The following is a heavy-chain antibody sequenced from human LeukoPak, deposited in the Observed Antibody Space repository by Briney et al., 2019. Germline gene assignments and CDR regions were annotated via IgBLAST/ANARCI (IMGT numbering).Heavy chain of an antibody. J-gene: IGHJ3*02. V-gene: IGHV3-13*01. CDR1: GFTFSSYD. CDR3: ARGRPGIAAAGSAFDI. Sequence: GGSLRLSCAASGFTFSSYDMHWVRQATGKGLEWVSAIGTAGDTCYPGSVKGRFTISRENAKNSLYLQMNSLRAGDTAVYYCARGRPGIAAAGSAFDIWGQGTMVTVSS. D-gene: IGHD6-13*01. CDR2: IGTAGDT.